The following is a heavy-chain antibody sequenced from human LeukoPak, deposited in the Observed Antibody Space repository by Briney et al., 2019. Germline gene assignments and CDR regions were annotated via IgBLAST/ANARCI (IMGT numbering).Heavy chain of an antibody. CDR1: GFTFSNYG. V-gene: IGHV3-30*18. CDR3: AKGLYYGLGSYFPFDC. D-gene: IGHD3-10*01. J-gene: IGHJ4*01. CDR2: ISYDGSNK. Sequence: PVRSLGLSCAASGFTFSNYGMHWVRQAPGKGLEWVAVISYDGSNKYYADSVKGRFPFSRDNSKNTVYLQMNSLRTEDTAVYYCAKGLYYGLGSYFPFDCWGHGTLVAVSS.